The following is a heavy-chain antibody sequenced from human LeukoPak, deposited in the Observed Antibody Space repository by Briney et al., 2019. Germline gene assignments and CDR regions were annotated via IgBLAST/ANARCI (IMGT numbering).Heavy chain of an antibody. CDR3: AATISLVRGYFDY. D-gene: IGHD3-10*01. CDR1: GFTFSSYA. CDR2: ISNSGGST. J-gene: IGHJ4*02. Sequence: GGSLRLSCAASGFTFSSYAMSWVRQAPGKGLEWVSVISNSGGSTYYADSVKGRFAISRDNSKNTLFLQMDSLRAEGTAVYYCAATISLVRGYFDYWGQGTLVTVSS. V-gene: IGHV3-23*01.